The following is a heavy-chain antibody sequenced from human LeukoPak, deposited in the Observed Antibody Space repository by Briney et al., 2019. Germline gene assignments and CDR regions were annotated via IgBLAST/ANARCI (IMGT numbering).Heavy chain of an antibody. CDR3: TTFGVVTHSYMDV. J-gene: IGHJ6*03. Sequence: GGSLTLFCAASGFTLSNAWMSWVRQARGEGREWDGCVKSETDGGTRDYAAPVKGRFTISKNDSKNTLYLQMNSLKTEDTAVYYWTTFGVVTHSYMDVWGKGTTVTVSS. CDR1: GFTLSNAW. CDR2: VKSETDGGTR. V-gene: IGHV3-15*01. D-gene: IGHD3-3*01.